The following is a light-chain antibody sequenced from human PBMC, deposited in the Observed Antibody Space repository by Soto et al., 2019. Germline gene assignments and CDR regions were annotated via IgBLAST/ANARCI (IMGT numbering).Light chain of an antibody. Sequence: QSALTQPASVSGSPGQSITISCTGTSRDVGSYNLVSWYQQHPGKAPKLMIYEGSKRPSGVSNRFSGSKSGNTASLTLSGLQAEDEADYYCCSYAGSSTSVVFGGGTKLTVL. J-gene: IGLJ2*01. CDR2: EGS. CDR3: CSYAGSSTSVV. CDR1: SRDVGSYNL. V-gene: IGLV2-23*01.